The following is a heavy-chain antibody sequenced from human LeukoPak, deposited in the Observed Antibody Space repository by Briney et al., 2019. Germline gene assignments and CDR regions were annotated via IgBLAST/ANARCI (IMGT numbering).Heavy chain of an antibody. Sequence: GGSLRLSCAASGFTFSSYSMNWVRQAPGKGLEWVSYISSSSSTIYYADSVKGRFTISGDNAKNSLYLQMNSLRAEDTAVYYCARLDWSNAFDIWGQGTMVTVSS. V-gene: IGHV3-48*01. D-gene: IGHD3/OR15-3a*01. CDR3: ARLDWSNAFDI. CDR1: GFTFSSYS. J-gene: IGHJ3*02. CDR2: ISSSSSTI.